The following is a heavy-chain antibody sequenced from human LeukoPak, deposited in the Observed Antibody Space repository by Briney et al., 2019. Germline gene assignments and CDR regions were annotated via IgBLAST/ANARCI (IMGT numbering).Heavy chain of an antibody. CDR3: ARVARDSSGYNFDY. Sequence: ASVKVSCKASGYTFTGYYMHWVRQAPGQGLEWMGWINPNSGGTNYAQKFQGRVTMTRDTSISTAYMELSRLRSDDTAVYYCARVARDSSGYNFDYWGQGTLVTISP. CDR1: GYTFTGYY. V-gene: IGHV1-2*02. J-gene: IGHJ4*02. CDR2: INPNSGGT. D-gene: IGHD3-22*01.